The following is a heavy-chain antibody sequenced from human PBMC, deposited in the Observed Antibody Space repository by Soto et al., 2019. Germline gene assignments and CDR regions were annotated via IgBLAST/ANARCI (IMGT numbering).Heavy chain of an antibody. D-gene: IGHD2-15*01. Sequence: SETLSLTCSVSGDSISTVDYFWAWIRQPPGQALEYIGYIYKSTTTYYDPSFESRVAISLDTSKSQFSLTVTSVTAADTAVYFCARGRYCLTGRCFPNWFDSWGQGTLVTVSS. CDR3: ARGRYCLTGRCFPNWFDS. CDR2: IYKSTTT. J-gene: IGHJ5*01. CDR1: GDSISTVDYF. V-gene: IGHV4-30-4*01.